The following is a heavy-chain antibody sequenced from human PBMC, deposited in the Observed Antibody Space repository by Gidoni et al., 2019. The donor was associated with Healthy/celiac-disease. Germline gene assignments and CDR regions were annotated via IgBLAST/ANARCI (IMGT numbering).Heavy chain of an antibody. CDR3: AREGYYYGSGSKEEPYWYFDL. J-gene: IGHJ2*01. D-gene: IGHD3-10*01. CDR1: GFTFRSYG. CDR2: IWYDGSNK. Sequence: QVQLVESGGGVVQPGRSLRLSCAASGFTFRSYGMHWVRQAPGKGLEWVAVIWYDGSNKYYADSVKGRFTISRDNSKNTLYLQMNSLRAEDTAVYYCAREGYYYGSGSKEEPYWYFDLWGRGTLVTVSS. V-gene: IGHV3-33*01.